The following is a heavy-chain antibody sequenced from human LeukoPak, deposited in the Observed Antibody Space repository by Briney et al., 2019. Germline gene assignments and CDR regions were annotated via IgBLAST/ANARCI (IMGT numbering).Heavy chain of an antibody. D-gene: IGHD3-10*01. CDR2: ISAYNGNT. V-gene: IGHV1-18*04. CDR1: GYTFSDYY. CDR3: ARVGEVWFGELLYLDY. Sequence: ASVKVSCKASGYTFSDYYMHWVRQAPGQGLEWMGWISAYNGNTNYAQKLQGRVTMTTDTSTSTAYMELRSLRSDDTAVYYCARVGEVWFGELLYLDYWGQGTLVTVSS. J-gene: IGHJ4*02.